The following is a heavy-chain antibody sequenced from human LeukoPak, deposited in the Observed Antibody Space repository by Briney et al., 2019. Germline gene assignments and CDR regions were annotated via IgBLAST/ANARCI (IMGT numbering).Heavy chain of an antibody. V-gene: IGHV1-69*06. D-gene: IGHD6-19*01. J-gene: IGHJ4*02. CDR2: IIPIFGTA. CDR1: GGTFSSYA. CDR3: ARGSPQGWRHFDY. Sequence: SVKVSCKASGGTFSSYAISWVRQAPGQGLEWMGGIIPIFGTANYAQKFQGRVTITADKSTSTAYMELSSLRSEDTAVYYCARGSPQGWRHFDYWGQGTLVTVSP.